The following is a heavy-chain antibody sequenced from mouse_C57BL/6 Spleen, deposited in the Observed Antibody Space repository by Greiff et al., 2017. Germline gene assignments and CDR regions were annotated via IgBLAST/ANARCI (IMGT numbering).Heavy chain of an antibody. CDR2: IYPGDGDT. V-gene: IGHV1-80*01. J-gene: IGHJ4*01. CDR1: GYAFSSYW. D-gene: IGHD2-1*01. CDR3: ARSGNHYAMDY. Sequence: VQLVESGAELVKPGASVKISCKASGYAFSSYWMNWVKQRPGKGLEWIGQIYPGDGDTNYNGKFKGKATLTADKSSSTAYMQLSSLTSEDSAVYFCARSGNHYAMDYWGQGTSVTVSS.